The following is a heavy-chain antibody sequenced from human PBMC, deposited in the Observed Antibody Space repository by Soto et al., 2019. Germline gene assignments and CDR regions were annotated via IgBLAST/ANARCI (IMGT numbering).Heavy chain of an antibody. V-gene: IGHV1-2*02. CDR1: GYNFTNYY. D-gene: IGHD1-26*01. J-gene: IGHJ4*02. CDR3: ARREPAPGG. CDR2: INPNCGGT. Sequence: QVQLVQSGAEVKKPGASVNVSCKASGYNFTNYYMHWVRQAPGQGLEWMGWINPNCGGTNYAQKFQGAVAMTRDTSVSTAYMELSRLRSGDTAVYYCARREPAPGGWGQGTLVTVSS.